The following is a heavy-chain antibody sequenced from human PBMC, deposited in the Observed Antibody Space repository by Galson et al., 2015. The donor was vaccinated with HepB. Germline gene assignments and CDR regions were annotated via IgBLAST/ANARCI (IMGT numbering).Heavy chain of an antibody. CDR2: ISSDGSKK. D-gene: IGHD3-9*01. J-gene: IGHJ3*02. CDR3: ARAYDNFWDAFDI. Sequence: SLRLSCAASGSTFSVYAMHWVRQAPGKGLEWVAVISSDGSKKYYADSVKGRFTISRDNSENTVYLQMNSLRDEDTAVYYCARAYDNFWDAFDIWGKGTMVIVSS. CDR1: GSTFSVYA. V-gene: IGHV3-30-3*01.